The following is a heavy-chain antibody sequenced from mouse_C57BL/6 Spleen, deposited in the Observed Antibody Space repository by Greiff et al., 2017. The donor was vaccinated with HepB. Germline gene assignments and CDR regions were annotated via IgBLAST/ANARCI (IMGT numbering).Heavy chain of an antibody. CDR3: ARMDYGYGHFDY. Sequence: VKLVESGPELVKPGASVKISCKASGYAFSSSWMNWVKQRPGKGLEWIGRIYPGDGDTNYNGKFKGKATLTADKSSSTAYMQLSSLTSEDSAVYFCARMDYGYGHFDYWGQGTTLTVSS. CDR2: IYPGDGDT. D-gene: IGHD2-2*01. V-gene: IGHV1-82*01. CDR1: GYAFSSSW. J-gene: IGHJ2*01.